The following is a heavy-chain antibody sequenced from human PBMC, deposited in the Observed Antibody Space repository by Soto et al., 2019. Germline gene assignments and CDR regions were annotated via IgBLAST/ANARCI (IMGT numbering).Heavy chain of an antibody. V-gene: IGHV3-64*02. D-gene: IGHD3-10*01. J-gene: IGHJ3*02. CDR2: ISSNGGST. CDR1: GFTFSSYA. Sequence: GGSLRLSCAASGFTFSSYAMHWVRQAPGKGLEYVSAISSNGGSTYYADSVKGRFTISRDNSKNTLYLQMGSLRAEDMAVYYCARAGAYDAFDIWGQGTMVTVSS. CDR3: ARAGAYDAFDI.